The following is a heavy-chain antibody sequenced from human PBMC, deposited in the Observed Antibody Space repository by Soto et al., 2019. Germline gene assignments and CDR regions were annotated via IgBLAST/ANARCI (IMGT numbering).Heavy chain of an antibody. D-gene: IGHD5-18*01. Sequence: PGESLKISCKGSGYRFTNYWIGWVRHMPLKVLEWMVIIYPGDSDTRYIPSFQGQVTMSADKSISTAYLQWSSLKASDTAMYYCARYDSAYNYSDMDVWGQGTTVTVSS. CDR2: IYPGDSDT. CDR3: ARYDSAYNYSDMDV. CDR1: GYRFTNYW. V-gene: IGHV5-51*01. J-gene: IGHJ6*02.